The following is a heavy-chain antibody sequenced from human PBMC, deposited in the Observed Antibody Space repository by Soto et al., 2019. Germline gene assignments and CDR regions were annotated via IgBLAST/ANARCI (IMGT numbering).Heavy chain of an antibody. CDR1: GASVSSNSAA. Sequence: SQTLSLTCAISGASVSSNSAAWNWIRPSPSSGLEWLGRTYYSSKWYHDYAVSVKSRITINPDTSKNQFSLQLNSVTPEDTAVYYCARDLSYPAGTGELADWGQGTLVTVSS. CDR3: ARDLSYPAGTGELAD. D-gene: IGHD1-1*01. J-gene: IGHJ4*02. V-gene: IGHV6-1*01. CDR2: TYYSSKWYH.